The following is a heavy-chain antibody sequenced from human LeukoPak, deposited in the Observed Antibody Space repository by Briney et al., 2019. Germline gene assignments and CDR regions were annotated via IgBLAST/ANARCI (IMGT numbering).Heavy chain of an antibody. CDR2: INHSGST. CDR3: ARKKASIAARPFYNWFDP. V-gene: IGHV4-34*01. D-gene: IGHD6-6*01. Sequence: SETLSLTCAVYGGSFSGYYWSWIRQPPGKGLEWIGEINHSGSTNYNPSLKSRVTISVDTSKNQFSLKLSSVTAADTAVYYCARKKASIAARPFYNWFDPWGQGTLVTVSS. J-gene: IGHJ5*02. CDR1: GGSFSGYY.